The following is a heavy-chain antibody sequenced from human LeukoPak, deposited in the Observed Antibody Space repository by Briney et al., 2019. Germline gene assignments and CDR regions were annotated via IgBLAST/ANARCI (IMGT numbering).Heavy chain of an antibody. CDR2: ISRSGGST. Sequence: GGSLRLSCAASGFTFSSYALSWVRQAPGKGLEWVSSISRSGGSTYSADSVKGRFTISRDNSKNTLYLQMNSLRAEDTALYYCAKDRSCTNDIYHGDFDYWGQGTLVTVSS. D-gene: IGHD2-8*01. V-gene: IGHV3-23*01. CDR1: GFTFSSYA. J-gene: IGHJ4*02. CDR3: AKDRSCTNDIYHGDFDY.